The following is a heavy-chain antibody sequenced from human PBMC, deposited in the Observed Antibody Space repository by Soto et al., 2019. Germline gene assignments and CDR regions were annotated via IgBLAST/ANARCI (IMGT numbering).Heavy chain of an antibody. CDR1: GGSISSSSYY. CDR2: IFYSGST. D-gene: IGHD2-15*01. V-gene: IGHV4-39*01. J-gene: IGHJ6*02. CDR3: ARHLTYCSAGSCYSDFPYYGMDV. Sequence: PSETLSLTCTVCGGSISSSSYYWGWIRQPPGKGLEWIGSIFYSGSTYYNPSLKSRVTISVDTSKNQFSLKLSSVTAADTAVYYCARHLTYCSAGSCYSDFPYYGMDVWGQGTTVTVSS.